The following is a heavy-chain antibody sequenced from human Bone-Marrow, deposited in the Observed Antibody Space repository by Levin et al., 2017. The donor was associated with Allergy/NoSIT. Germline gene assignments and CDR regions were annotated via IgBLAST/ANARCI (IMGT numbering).Heavy chain of an antibody. D-gene: IGHD3-9*01. V-gene: IGHV4-59*08. CDR2: IYYSGST. CDR1: GGSISPYY. J-gene: IGHJ4*02. Sequence: KSSETLSLTCTVSGGSISPYYWSWVRQSPGKGLEWIGYIYYSGSTSYNPSLRSRVTISVDTSKNLFSLKMNFVTAADTAVYYCTRHRFDVLINYYGTGYFDSWGQGAVVTVSS. CDR3: TRHRFDVLINYYGTGYFDS.